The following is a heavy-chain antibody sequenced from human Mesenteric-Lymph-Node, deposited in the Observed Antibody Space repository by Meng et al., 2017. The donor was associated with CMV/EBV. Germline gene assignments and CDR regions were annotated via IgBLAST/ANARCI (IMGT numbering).Heavy chain of an antibody. CDR2: INPNSGGT. D-gene: IGHD2-8*02. V-gene: IGHV1-2*02. J-gene: IGHJ4*02. CDR3: ARVSLRVVFNGPFDY. Sequence: ASVKVSCKASGFTFTDYYLHWVRQAPGQGLEWMGWINPNSGGTNYAQKFQGRVTMTRDTSISTAYMELSRLRSDDTAVYYCARVSLRVVFNGPFDYWGQGTLVTVSS. CDR1: GFTFTDYY.